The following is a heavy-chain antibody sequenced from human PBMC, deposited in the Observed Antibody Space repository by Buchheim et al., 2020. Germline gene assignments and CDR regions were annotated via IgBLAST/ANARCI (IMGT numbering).Heavy chain of an antibody. CDR2: IRGSGGST. CDR3: AKLERRDGYNHGAGNY. CDR1: GFTFSSYA. Sequence: EVQLLESGGGLVQPGGSLRLSCAASGFTFSSYAMSWVRQAPGKGLEWVSAIRGSGGSTYYADSVKGRFTIPRDNSKNTLYLQMNSLRVEDTAVYYCAKLERRDGYNHGAGNYWGQGTL. J-gene: IGHJ4*02. V-gene: IGHV3-23*01. D-gene: IGHD5-24*01.